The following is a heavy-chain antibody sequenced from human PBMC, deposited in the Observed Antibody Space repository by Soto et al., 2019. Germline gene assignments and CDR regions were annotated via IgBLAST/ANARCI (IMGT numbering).Heavy chain of an antibody. V-gene: IGHV2-70*01. CDR3: ARGSSSWPYYYYGMDV. Sequence: SGPTLVNPTQTLTLTCTFSGFSLSTSGMCVSWIRQPPGKALEWLALIDWDDDKYYSTSLKTRLTISKDTSKNQVVLTMTNMDPVDTATYYCARGSSSWPYYYYGMDVWGQGTTVTVSS. D-gene: IGHD6-13*01. J-gene: IGHJ6*02. CDR1: GFSLSTSGMC. CDR2: IDWDDDK.